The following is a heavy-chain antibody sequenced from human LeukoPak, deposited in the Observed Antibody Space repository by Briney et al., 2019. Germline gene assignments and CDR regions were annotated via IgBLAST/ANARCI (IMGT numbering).Heavy chain of an antibody. J-gene: IGHJ3*02. CDR1: GGTFSSYA. Sequence: GASVKVSCKASGGTFSSYAISWVRQAPGQGLEWMGGIIPIFGTANYAQKFQGRVTITADESTSTAYMELRSLRSDDTAVYYCARDPGDNWNYVDAFDIWGQGTMVTVSS. CDR2: IIPIFGTA. V-gene: IGHV1-69*13. CDR3: ARDPGDNWNYVDAFDI. D-gene: IGHD1-7*01.